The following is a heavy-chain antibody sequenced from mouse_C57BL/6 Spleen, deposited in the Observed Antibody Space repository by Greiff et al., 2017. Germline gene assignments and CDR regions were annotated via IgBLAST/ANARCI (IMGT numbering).Heavy chain of an antibody. CDR1: GFSLTSYG. J-gene: IGHJ4*01. CDR3: ARSTMITSYYAMDY. V-gene: IGHV2-6*03. CDR2: IWSDGST. Sequence: VMLVESGPGLVAPSQRLSITCTVSGFSLTSYGVHWVRQPPGKGLEWLVVIWSDGSTTYNSALKSRLSISKDNSKSQVFLKMNSLQTDGTAMYYCARSTMITSYYAMDYWGQGTSVTVSS. D-gene: IGHD2-4*01.